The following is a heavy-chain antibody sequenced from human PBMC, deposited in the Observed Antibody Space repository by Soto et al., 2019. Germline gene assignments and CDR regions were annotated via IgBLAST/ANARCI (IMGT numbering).Heavy chain of an antibody. D-gene: IGHD4-17*01. CDR1: EFSFSSYD. CDR2: ISGSGSRI. J-gene: IGHJ5*02. Sequence: EVKLEESGGGMVQSGGSLRLSCVASEFSFSSYDMNWVRQAPGKGLEWISYISGSGSRIEYADSVKGRFIVSRDNAKKSLFLQMERLRVDDTARYFCARDVESGYGDYGSDWFDPWGQGTLVTVSS. CDR3: ARDVESGYGDYGSDWFDP. V-gene: IGHV3-48*03.